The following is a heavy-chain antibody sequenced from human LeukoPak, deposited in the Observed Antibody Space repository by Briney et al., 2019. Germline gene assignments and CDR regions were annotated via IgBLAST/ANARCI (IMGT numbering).Heavy chain of an antibody. Sequence: PGWSLRLSCAASGFTFSSYEMNWVRPAPGKGLEGVSYISSSGSNIYYADSVKGRFTISRDNAKNSLYLQMNSLRAEDTAVYDCARRGSDDAFDIWGQGTMVTVSS. J-gene: IGHJ3*02. D-gene: IGHD2-15*01. CDR3: ARRGSDDAFDI. CDR2: ISSSGSNI. CDR1: GFTFSSYE. V-gene: IGHV3-48*03.